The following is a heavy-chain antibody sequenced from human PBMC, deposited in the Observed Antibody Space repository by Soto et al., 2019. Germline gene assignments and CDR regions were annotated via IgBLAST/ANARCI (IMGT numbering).Heavy chain of an antibody. CDR2: IYFSGST. CDR3: ARWPQLEPRFDY. Sequence: QVQLQEAGPGLVKPSQTLSLTCTVSGGSISSGGYYWNWIRQHPGKGLEWIGYIYFSGSTYYNPSVKSRVTLSVDTSKNQFALRLSSVTAADTAVYYCARWPQLEPRFDYWGQGTLVTLSS. CDR1: GGSISSGGYY. J-gene: IGHJ4*02. D-gene: IGHD1-1*01. V-gene: IGHV4-31*03.